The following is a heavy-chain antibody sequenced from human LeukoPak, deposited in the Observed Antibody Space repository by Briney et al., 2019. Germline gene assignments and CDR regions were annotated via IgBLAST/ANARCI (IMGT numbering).Heavy chain of an antibody. D-gene: IGHD6-13*01. Sequence: ASVNVSCKASGYTFTSFGITWVRQAPGQGLEWVGWISAYNGDTNYAQKLQGRVTMTTDTSTSTAYMELRSLRSDDTAVYYCARARATDSNWYGLYWGQGTLVTVSS. CDR2: ISAYNGDT. CDR3: ARARATDSNWYGLY. V-gene: IGHV1-18*01. J-gene: IGHJ4*02. CDR1: GYTFTSFG.